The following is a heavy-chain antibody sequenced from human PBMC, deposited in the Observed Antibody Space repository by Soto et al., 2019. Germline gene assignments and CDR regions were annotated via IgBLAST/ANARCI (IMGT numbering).Heavy chain of an antibody. CDR2: ISADGANT. V-gene: IGHV3-64D*06. CDR3: LSYKFDF. D-gene: IGHD1-1*01. J-gene: IGHJ4*01. CDR1: GFGFTTYS. Sequence: PGASLRLSCSASGFGFTTYSMHWVRQAPGKGLEYVSAISADGANTFYIDSVKGRFTLSRDNFNNTVYLQMSSLRDEDTAVYYCLSYKFDFWGRGTLVTVSS.